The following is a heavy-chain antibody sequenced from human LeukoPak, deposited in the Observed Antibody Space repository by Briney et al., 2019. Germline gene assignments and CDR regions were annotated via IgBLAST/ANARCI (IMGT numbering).Heavy chain of an antibody. J-gene: IGHJ6*03. Sequence: SETLSLTCAVYGGSFSGYYWSWIRQPPGKGLEWIGEINHSGSTNYNPSLKSRVTISVDTSKNQFSLKLSSVTAADTAVYYCARGHYVVVPAGDLYYYYYMDAWGKGTTVTVSS. CDR2: INHSGST. D-gene: IGHD2-2*01. CDR3: ARGHYVVVPAGDLYYYYYMDA. V-gene: IGHV4-34*01. CDR1: GGSFSGYY.